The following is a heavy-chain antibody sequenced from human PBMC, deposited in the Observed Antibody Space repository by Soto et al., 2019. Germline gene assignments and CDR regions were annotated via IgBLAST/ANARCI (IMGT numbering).Heavy chain of an antibody. V-gene: IGHV1-69*01. CDR1: RVAFSKFI. CDR3: AKVRYSRPMFYYYGMDV. CDR2: IIPIFGTA. Sequence: QAQLEQSGGEVKKPGSSVKVSCKASRVAFSKFIVTWVRQAPGLGLEWVGGIIPIFGTANYAQKFQGRVTITADESTSTSYMEVNNLISEDTAGYYGAKVRYSRPMFYYYGMDVLGQGTTVTVSS. D-gene: IGHD1-26*01. J-gene: IGHJ6*02.